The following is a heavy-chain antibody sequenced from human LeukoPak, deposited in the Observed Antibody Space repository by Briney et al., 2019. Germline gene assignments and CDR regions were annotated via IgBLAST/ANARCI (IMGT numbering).Heavy chain of an antibody. V-gene: IGHV3-48*04. Sequence: GGSLRLSCAASGFTFSSYSMNWVRQAPGKGLEWVSYISSSSSTIYYADSVKGRFTISRDNAKNSLYLQMNSLRAEDTAVYYCARDRHSSGWYSDDYWGQGTLVTVSS. D-gene: IGHD6-19*01. CDR3: ARDRHSSGWYSDDY. CDR1: GFTFSSYS. J-gene: IGHJ4*02. CDR2: ISSSSSTI.